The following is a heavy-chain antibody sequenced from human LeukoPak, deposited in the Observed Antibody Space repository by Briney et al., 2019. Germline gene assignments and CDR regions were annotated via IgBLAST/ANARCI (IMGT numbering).Heavy chain of an antibody. Sequence: ASVKVSCKASGGTFSSYAISWVRQAPGQGLEWMGGIIPIFGTANYAQKFQGRATITTDESTSTAYMELSSLRSEDTAVYYCASRVVGRRDYYDSSGYYLDYWGQGTLVTVSS. CDR1: GGTFSSYA. V-gene: IGHV1-69*05. D-gene: IGHD3-22*01. CDR2: IIPIFGTA. CDR3: ASRVVGRRDYYDSSGYYLDY. J-gene: IGHJ4*02.